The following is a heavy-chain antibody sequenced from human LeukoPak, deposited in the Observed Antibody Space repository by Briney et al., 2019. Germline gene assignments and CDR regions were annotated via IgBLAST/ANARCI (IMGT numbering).Heavy chain of an antibody. CDR2: ISYDGSNK. CDR3: ARELDP. V-gene: IGHV3-30*03. CDR1: GFTFSSYG. Sequence: GGSLRLSCAVSGFTFSSYGMHWVRQAPGKGLEWVAVISYDGSNKYYADSVKGRFTISRDNAKNTLYLQMNSLRAEDTAVYYCARELDPWGQGTLVTVSS. J-gene: IGHJ5*02.